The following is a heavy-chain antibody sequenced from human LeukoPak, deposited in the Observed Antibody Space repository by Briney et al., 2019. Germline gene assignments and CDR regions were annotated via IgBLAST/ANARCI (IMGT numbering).Heavy chain of an antibody. CDR1: GYTFTSYG. J-gene: IGHJ5*02. Sequence: ASVKVSCKASGYTFTSYGISWVRQAPGQGLEWMGWISAYHGKTNYAQKLQGRVTMTTDTSTSTAYMELRSLRSDDTAVYYCAREAVWWLAPGWFDPWGQGTLVSVSS. CDR2: ISAYHGKT. V-gene: IGHV1-18*01. CDR3: AREAVWWLAPGWFDP. D-gene: IGHD2-21*01.